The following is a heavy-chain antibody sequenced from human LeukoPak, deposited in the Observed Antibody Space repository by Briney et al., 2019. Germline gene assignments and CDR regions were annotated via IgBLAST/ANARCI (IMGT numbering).Heavy chain of an antibody. CDR1: GFTFSSYA. V-gene: IGHV3-30-3*01. D-gene: IGHD2-15*01. Sequence: PGSSLRLSCAAFGFTFSSYAMHWVRQAPGKGLEWVALISYDKSNKYYADSVKGRFTISRDNSKNTLFVQMNSLRAEDTAVYYCARSPYCSGGSCYYFDYWGQGTLVTVSS. J-gene: IGHJ4*02. CDR2: ISYDKSNK. CDR3: ARSPYCSGGSCYYFDY.